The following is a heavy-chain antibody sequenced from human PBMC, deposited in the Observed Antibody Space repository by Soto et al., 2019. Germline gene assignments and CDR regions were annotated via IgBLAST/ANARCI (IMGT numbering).Heavy chain of an antibody. CDR3: ASQIFWSGSTAHGMDV. Sequence: GGSLRLSCAASGFTFSTYGMHWVRQAPGKGLEWVAVIWFDGTKKYYADSVNGRFTISRDNSKNTLYLQMNSLRAEDTAVYYCASQIFWSGSTAHGMDVWGQRTAVTVSS. CDR2: IWFDGTKK. V-gene: IGHV3-33*01. J-gene: IGHJ6*02. D-gene: IGHD3-3*01. CDR1: GFTFSTYG.